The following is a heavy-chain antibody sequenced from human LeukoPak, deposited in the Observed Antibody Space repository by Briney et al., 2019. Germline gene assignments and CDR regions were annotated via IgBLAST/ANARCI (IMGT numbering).Heavy chain of an antibody. CDR2: IRYDGSNK. J-gene: IGHJ4*02. CDR3: AKDPKYDSSGYSHLIDY. V-gene: IGHV3-30*02. Sequence: GGSLRLSCAASGFTFSSYGMHWVRQAPGKGLEWVAFIRYDGSNKYYADSVKGRFTISRDNSKNTLYLQMNSLRAEDTAVYYCAKDPKYDSSGYSHLIDYWGPGTLVTVSS. CDR1: GFTFSSYG. D-gene: IGHD3-22*01.